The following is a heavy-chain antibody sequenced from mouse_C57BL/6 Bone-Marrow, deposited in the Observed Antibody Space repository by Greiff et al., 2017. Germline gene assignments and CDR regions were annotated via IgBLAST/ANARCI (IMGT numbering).Heavy chain of an antibody. CDR3: ATTVVFDY. J-gene: IGHJ2*01. D-gene: IGHD1-1*01. V-gene: IGHV1-50*01. CDR1: GFTLTSDW. Sequence: VQLQQPGAELVKPGASVKLSCKASGFTLTSDWMQWVKQRPGQGLEWIGEIDPSDSYTNYNQKFQGKATMTVDTSSSTAYMQLSRLTSETSAVYYCATTVVFDYWGQGTTLTVSS. CDR2: IDPSDSYT.